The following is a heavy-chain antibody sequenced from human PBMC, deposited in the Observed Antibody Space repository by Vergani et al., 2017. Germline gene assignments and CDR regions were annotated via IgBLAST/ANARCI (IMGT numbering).Heavy chain of an antibody. V-gene: IGHV3-23*01. J-gene: IGHJ2*01. D-gene: IGHD4-23*01. Sequence: EVQLLESGGGLVQPGGSLRLSCAASGFTFSSYAMSWVRQAPGKGLEWVSGISGSGGSTYYADSVKGRFTISRDNSKNTLYLQMNSLRAEDTAVYYCAKASTVGGYFDLWGRGTLVTVSS. CDR3: AKASTVGGYFDL. CDR2: ISGSGGST. CDR1: GFTFSSYA.